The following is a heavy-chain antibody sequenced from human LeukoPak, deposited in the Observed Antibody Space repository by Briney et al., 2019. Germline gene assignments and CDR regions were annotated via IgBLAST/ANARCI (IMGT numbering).Heavy chain of an antibody. Sequence: ASVKVSCKASGGTFSSYAISWVRQAPGQGLEWMGWINPNSGGTNYAQKFQGRVTMTRDTSISTAYMELSRLRSDDTAVYYCARAGEEIVLEYYYYYYMDVWGKGTTVTISS. D-gene: IGHD2-8*02. V-gene: IGHV1-2*02. CDR1: GGTFSSYA. J-gene: IGHJ6*03. CDR3: ARAGEEIVLEYYYYYYMDV. CDR2: INPNSGGT.